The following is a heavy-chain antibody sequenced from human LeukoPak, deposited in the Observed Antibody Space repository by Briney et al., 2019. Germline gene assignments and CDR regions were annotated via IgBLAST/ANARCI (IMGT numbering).Heavy chain of an antibody. CDR1: GFTFSSYF. V-gene: IGHV4-34*01. D-gene: IGHD3-10*01. CDR2: INHSGST. CDR3: ARVIITLGMDV. Sequence: GSLRLSCEASGFTFSSYFMSWVRQAPGKGLEWIGEINHSGSTNYNPSLKSRVTISVDTSKNQFSLKLSSVTAADTAVYYCARVIITLGMDVWGQGTTVTVSS. J-gene: IGHJ6*02.